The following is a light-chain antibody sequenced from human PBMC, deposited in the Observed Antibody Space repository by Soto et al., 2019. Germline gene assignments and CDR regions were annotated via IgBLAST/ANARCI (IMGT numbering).Light chain of an antibody. CDR1: QSVSSK. V-gene: IGKV3-15*01. J-gene: IGKJ5*01. Sequence: EIVLTQSPATLSVSPGERATLFCRASQSVSSKLAWYQQKPGQAPRLLIYGASTRATGIPARFSGSGSGTEFTVSISSLQSEDFAVYYCQQHNNWPITFGQGTRLEN. CDR3: QQHNNWPIT. CDR2: GAS.